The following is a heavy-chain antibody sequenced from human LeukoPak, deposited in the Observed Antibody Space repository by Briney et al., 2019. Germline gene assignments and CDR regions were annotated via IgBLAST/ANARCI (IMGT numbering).Heavy chain of an antibody. CDR3: ARLDIVATGAFDL. CDR1: GFTFSSYW. Sequence: GGSLRLSCAASGFTFSSYWMSWVRRAAGKGLEWVANIKNDGSEKDYADSVRGRFSFSRDNAKNSLNLQMNSLRDEDTAVYYCARLDIVATGAFDLWGQGTMVTVCS. CDR2: IKNDGSEK. V-gene: IGHV3-7*04. J-gene: IGHJ3*01. D-gene: IGHD5-12*01.